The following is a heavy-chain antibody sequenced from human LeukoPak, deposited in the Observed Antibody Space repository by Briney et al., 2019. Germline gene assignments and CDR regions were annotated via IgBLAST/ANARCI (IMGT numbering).Heavy chain of an antibody. CDR2: ISYDGSNK. CDR3: AKDYDSSGWAAFDI. V-gene: IGHV3-30*18. J-gene: IGHJ3*02. D-gene: IGHD3-22*01. CDR1: GFTFNSFG. Sequence: GGSLRLSCTASGFTFNSFGMHWVRQAPGKGLEWVAVISYDGSNKYFADSGKGRFTISRDNSKNTLYLQMNSLRAEDTAVYYCAKDYDSSGWAAFDIWGQGTMVTVSS.